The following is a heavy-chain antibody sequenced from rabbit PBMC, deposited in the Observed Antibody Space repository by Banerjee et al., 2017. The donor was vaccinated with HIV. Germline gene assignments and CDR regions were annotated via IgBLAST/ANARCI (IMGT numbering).Heavy chain of an antibody. Sequence: QEQLVESGGGLVTLGGSLKLSCKASGIDFSSYGISWVRQAPGKGLEWIAYIYPDYGSTDYASWVNGRFTISLDNAQNTVFLQMTSLTAADTATYFCARGVTYGYAGYAYYFNLWGPGTLVTVS. V-gene: IGHV1S47*01. CDR3: ARGVTYGYAGYAYYFNL. CDR1: GIDFSSYG. CDR2: IYPDYGST. J-gene: IGHJ4*01. D-gene: IGHD6-1*01.